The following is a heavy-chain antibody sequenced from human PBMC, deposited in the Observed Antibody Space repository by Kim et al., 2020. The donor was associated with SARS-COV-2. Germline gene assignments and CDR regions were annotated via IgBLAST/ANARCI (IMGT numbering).Heavy chain of an antibody. CDR1: GGSFSGYY. J-gene: IGHJ4*02. V-gene: IGHV4-34*01. CDR3: ARGRYLGNCDY. D-gene: IGHD1-1*01. Sequence: SETLSLTCAVYGGSFSGYYWSWIRQPPGKGLEWIGEINHSGSTNYNPSLKSRVTISVDTSKNQFSLKLSSVTAADTAVYYCARGRYLGNCDYWGQGTLVT. CDR2: INHSGST.